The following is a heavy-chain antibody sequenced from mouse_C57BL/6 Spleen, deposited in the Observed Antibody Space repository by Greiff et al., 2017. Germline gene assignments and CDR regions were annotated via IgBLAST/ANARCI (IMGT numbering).Heavy chain of an antibody. V-gene: IGHV1-15*01. CDR1: GYTFTDYE. CDR3: TRSDGNYWYFDV. Sequence: VQLQQSGAELVRPGASVTLSCKASGYTFTDYEMHWVKQTPVHGLEWIGAIDPETGGTAYNQKFKGKAILTADKSSSTAYMELRSLTSEDSAVYYCTRSDGNYWYFDVWGTGTTVTVSS. D-gene: IGHD2-1*01. CDR2: IDPETGGT. J-gene: IGHJ1*03.